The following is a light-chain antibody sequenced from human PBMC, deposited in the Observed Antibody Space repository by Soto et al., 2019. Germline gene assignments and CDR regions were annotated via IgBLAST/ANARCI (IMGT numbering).Light chain of an antibody. J-gene: IGKJ2*01. Sequence: DIQMTQSPSTLSASVGDRVTITCRAGQSIGGYLAWYQQKPGKAPKVLIYDASNLEIGVPSRFSGSGSGTEFTLTISGLQPDDFATYYCQQYISHSPYTFCQGTKLE. CDR2: DAS. V-gene: IGKV1-5*01. CDR1: QSIGGY. CDR3: QQYISHSPYT.